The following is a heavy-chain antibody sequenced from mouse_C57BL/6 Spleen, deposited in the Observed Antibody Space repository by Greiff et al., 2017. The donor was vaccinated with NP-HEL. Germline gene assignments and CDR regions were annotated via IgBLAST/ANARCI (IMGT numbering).Heavy chain of an antibody. Sequence: VQLQQSGAELVKPGASVKLSCTASGFNIKDYYMHWVKQRTEQGLEWIGRIDPEAGETKYAPKFQGKAPIPADKSSNTAYLQLRSLTSEDTAVYYCARFYDYEGVADRGKGALVTV. D-gene: IGHD2-4*01. CDR2: IDPEAGET. J-gene: IGHJ3*01. CDR1: GFNIKDYY. V-gene: IGHV14-2*01. CDR3: ARFYDYEGVAD.